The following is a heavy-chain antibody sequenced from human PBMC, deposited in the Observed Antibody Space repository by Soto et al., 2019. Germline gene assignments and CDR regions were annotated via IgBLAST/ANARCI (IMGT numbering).Heavy chain of an antibody. V-gene: IGHV4-4*02. CDR3: ARVFSSGSGWMYYFDF. CDR2: IFHTGGT. J-gene: IGHJ4*02. CDR1: SESIAAENW. D-gene: IGHD6-25*01. Sequence: QVQLQESGPGLAKPSETLSLTCTVSSESIAAENWWSWVRHPPGMGLEWIGEIFHTGGTNYNPSLKSRVTMEVDKSKNQFSLKLISATAADTAVYYCARVFSSGSGWMYYFDFWGQGTLVSVSS.